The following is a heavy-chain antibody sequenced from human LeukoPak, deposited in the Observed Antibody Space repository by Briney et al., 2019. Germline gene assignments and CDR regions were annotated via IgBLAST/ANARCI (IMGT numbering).Heavy chain of an antibody. CDR3: ARVPYSSGWCYFDY. Sequence: GGSLRLSCAASGFTFSSYGMHWVRQAPGKGLEWVAVIWYDGSNQYYADSVKGRFTISRDNSKNTLYLEMNSLRAEDTAVYYCARVPYSSGWCYFDYWGQGTLVTVSS. CDR2: IWYDGSNQ. J-gene: IGHJ4*02. V-gene: IGHV3-33*01. D-gene: IGHD6-19*01. CDR1: GFTFSSYG.